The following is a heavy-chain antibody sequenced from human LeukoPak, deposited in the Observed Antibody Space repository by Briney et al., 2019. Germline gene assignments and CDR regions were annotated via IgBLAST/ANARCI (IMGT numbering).Heavy chain of an antibody. CDR1: GGSISSYY. J-gene: IGHJ4*02. D-gene: IGHD6-13*01. V-gene: IGHV4-59*08. CDR2: IYYSGST. Sequence: PSEILSLTCTVSGGSISSYYWSWIRQPPGKGLEWIGYIYYSGSTNYNPSLKSRVTISVDTSKNQFSLKLSSVTAADTAVYYCARRGSSWFHIDYWGQGTLVTVSS. CDR3: ARRGSSWFHIDY.